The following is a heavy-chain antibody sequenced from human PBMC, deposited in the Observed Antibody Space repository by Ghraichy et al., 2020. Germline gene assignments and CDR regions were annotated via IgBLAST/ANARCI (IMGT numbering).Heavy chain of an antibody. V-gene: IGHV4-34*01. CDR2: INYSGTS. CDR1: GGSFSGYY. D-gene: IGHD3-3*01. Sequence: SQTLSLTCAVSGGSFSGYYWAWIRQSPGKGLEWIGEINYSGTSNYNPSLKNRVSMSVDASKSHFSLNLKSLTAADTAVYYCARGREDDDWGGYAPPAAFDFWGQGNLVPVS. CDR3: ARGREDDDWGGYAPPAAFDF. J-gene: IGHJ4*02.